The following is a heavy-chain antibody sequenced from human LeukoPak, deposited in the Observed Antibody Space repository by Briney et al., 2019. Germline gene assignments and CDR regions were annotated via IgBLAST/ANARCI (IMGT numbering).Heavy chain of an antibody. Sequence: GGSLRLSCAASGFTFSSYSMNWVRQAPGKGLEWVSFISGGGGTIYYADSVKGRFTISRDNAKNSLHLQMDSLRVEDTAVYYCARNQEIDYYDSSGFYWGVEYWGQGTLVTVSS. D-gene: IGHD3-22*01. CDR2: ISGGGGTI. CDR1: GFTFSSYS. CDR3: ARNQEIDYYDSSGFYWGVEY. J-gene: IGHJ4*02. V-gene: IGHV3-48*01.